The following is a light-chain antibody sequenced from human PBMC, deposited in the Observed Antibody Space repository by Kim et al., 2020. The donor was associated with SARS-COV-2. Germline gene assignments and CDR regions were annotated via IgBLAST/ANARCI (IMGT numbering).Light chain of an antibody. Sequence: DIQMTQSPSILSAAVGDRVTITCRASQDITNWLAWYQQKPGKGPQLLIYAAPTLDSGVPSRFSGAGSGTEFTLIINSLHPEDFASYYCQQDDRYPRMFGEGTKVDIK. V-gene: IGKV1-5*01. J-gene: IGKJ1*01. CDR2: AAP. CDR3: QQDDRYPRM. CDR1: QDITNW.